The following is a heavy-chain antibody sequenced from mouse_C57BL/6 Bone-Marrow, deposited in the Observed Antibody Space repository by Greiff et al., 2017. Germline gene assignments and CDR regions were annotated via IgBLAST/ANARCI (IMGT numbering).Heavy chain of an antibody. CDR2: IHPNSGST. V-gene: IGHV1-64*01. CDR3: ARSGFYYGSSLYYYAMDY. D-gene: IGHD1-1*01. CDR1: GYTFTSYW. J-gene: IGHJ4*01. Sequence: QVQLQQPGAELVKPGASVKLSCKASGYTFTSYWMHWVKPRPGQGLEWIGMIHPNSGSTNYNEKFKSKATLTVDKSSSTAYMQLSSLTSEDSAVYYWARSGFYYGSSLYYYAMDYWGQGTSVTVAS.